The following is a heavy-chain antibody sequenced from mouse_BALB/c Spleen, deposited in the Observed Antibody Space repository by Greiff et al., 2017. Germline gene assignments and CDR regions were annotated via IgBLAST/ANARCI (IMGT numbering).Heavy chain of an antibody. J-gene: IGHJ2*01. Sequence: EVKVVESGGGLVQPGGSLKLSCAASGFTFSSYTMSWVRQTPEKRLEWVAYISNGGGSTYYPDTVKGRFTISRDNAKNTLYLQMSSLKSEDTAMYYCARTVYYFDYWGQGTTLTVSS. CDR1: GFTFSSYT. V-gene: IGHV5-12-2*01. CDR3: ARTVYYFDY. CDR2: ISNGGGST.